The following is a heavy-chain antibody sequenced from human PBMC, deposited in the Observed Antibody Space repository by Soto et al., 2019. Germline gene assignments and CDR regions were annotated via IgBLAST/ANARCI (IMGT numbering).Heavy chain of an antibody. Sequence: QVQLVESGGGVVQPGRSLGLSCAASGFTFSTYAMNWVRQAPGKGLEWVAVISYDGSNKYYADSVKGRFTISRDNSKDTLYLQMNSLRPEDTAVYYCARVRDSREDAFDIWGQGTMVTVSS. CDR1: GFTFSTYA. CDR3: ARVRDSREDAFDI. V-gene: IGHV3-30-3*01. J-gene: IGHJ3*02. CDR2: ISYDGSNK.